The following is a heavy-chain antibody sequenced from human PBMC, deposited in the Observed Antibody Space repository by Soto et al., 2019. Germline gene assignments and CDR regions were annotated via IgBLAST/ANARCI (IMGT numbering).Heavy chain of an antibody. Sequence: QVQLVESGGGVVQPGRSLRLSCAASGFTFASYAFHWVRQAPGKGLEWVAAMSYDGNNKYYADSVKGRLTISRDISKNTLYAQVNSLIPDDTAMYYCDRGFGPSIQLAFDVCGQGTMVSVSS. D-gene: IGHD3-10*01. CDR3: DRGFGPSIQLAFDV. CDR1: GFTFASYA. CDR2: MSYDGNNK. V-gene: IGHV3-30-3*01. J-gene: IGHJ3*01.